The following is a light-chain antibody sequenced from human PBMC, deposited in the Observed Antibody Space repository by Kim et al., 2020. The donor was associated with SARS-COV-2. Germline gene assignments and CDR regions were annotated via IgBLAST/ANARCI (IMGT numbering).Light chain of an antibody. V-gene: IGKV3-20*01. CDR2: ATS. J-gene: IGKJ1*01. Sequence: EIVLTQSPGTLSLSPGERATLSCRASQSVSSTYLAWYQQKSGQAPRLLFYATSSRATGIPARFSGSGSGTDFTLTISSLEPEDFAVYYCQQYGSSPRTLGQGTKVDIK. CDR1: QSVSSTY. CDR3: QQYGSSPRT.